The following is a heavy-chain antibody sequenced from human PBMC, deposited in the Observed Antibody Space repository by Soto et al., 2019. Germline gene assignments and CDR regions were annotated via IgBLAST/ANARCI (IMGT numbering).Heavy chain of an antibody. V-gene: IGHV3-23*01. CDR1: GFTVSSYA. Sequence: VQLLESGGGLVQPGGSLRLSCAASGFTVSSYAMSWVRQAPGKGLDWVSVISGSGSTYSADSVKGRFTISRDSSKNTVYLAMHSLRAADTAVYYCAKALRFTFTTGYYMDVWGRGTTVTVSS. J-gene: IGHJ6*03. D-gene: IGHD3-16*01. CDR3: AKALRFTFTTGYYMDV. CDR2: ISGSGST.